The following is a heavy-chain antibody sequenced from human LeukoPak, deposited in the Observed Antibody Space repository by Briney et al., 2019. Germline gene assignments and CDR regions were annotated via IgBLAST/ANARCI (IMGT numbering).Heavy chain of an antibody. Sequence: ASVKVSCKASGYTFTSYDINWVRQATGQGLEWMGWMNPNSGYTGYAQKFQGRVTMTRNTSISTAYMELSSLRSEDTAVYYCARGIIAATSYYYYYYMDVWGKGTTVTISS. CDR1: GYTFTSYD. D-gene: IGHD5-12*01. J-gene: IGHJ6*03. V-gene: IGHV1-8*01. CDR2: MNPNSGYT. CDR3: ARGIIAATSYYYYYYMDV.